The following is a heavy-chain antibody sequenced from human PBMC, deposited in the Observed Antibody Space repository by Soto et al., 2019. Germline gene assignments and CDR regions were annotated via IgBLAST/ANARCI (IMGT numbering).Heavy chain of an antibody. V-gene: IGHV4-4*02. CDR1: GGSLSTPVW. Sequence: QLQLQESGPGLVKPSGTLSLTCGVSGGSLSTPVWWSWVRLPPGKGLEWIGEVFHSGSANYSPSLQSRVTISLDKSTNQFSLRLSSVTAADTAVYYCARKAWTRLDYWGQGALVTVSS. D-gene: IGHD1-1*01. CDR2: VFHSGSA. J-gene: IGHJ4*02. CDR3: ARKAWTRLDY.